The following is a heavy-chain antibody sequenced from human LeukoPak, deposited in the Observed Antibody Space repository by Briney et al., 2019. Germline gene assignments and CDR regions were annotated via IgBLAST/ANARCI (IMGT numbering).Heavy chain of an antibody. CDR2: YPGASDT. J-gene: IGHJ4*02. V-gene: IGHV5-51*01. D-gene: IGHD2-2*01. CDR3: ARRAYCGGTSCYYFDY. Sequence: YPGASDTRYSPSFQGQVTISADESISTAYLQWSSLKASDTAMYYCARRAYCGGTSCYYFDYWGQGTLVTVST.